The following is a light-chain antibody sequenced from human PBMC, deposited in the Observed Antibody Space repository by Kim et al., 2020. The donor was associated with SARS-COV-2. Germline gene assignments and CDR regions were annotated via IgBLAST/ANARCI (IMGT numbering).Light chain of an antibody. J-gene: IGLJ2*01. V-gene: IGLV3-27*01. Sequence: SYELTQPSSVSVSPGQTARITCSGDILAKRYARWFQQKPGQAPMVVIYKDVERPSGIPERFSGSSSGTTVTLTISGAQVEDEADYYCYSAADNNLVFGGGTQLTVL. CDR2: KDV. CDR3: YSAADNNLV. CDR1: ILAKRY.